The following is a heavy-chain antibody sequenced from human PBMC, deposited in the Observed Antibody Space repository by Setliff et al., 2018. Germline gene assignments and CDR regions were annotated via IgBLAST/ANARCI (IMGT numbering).Heavy chain of an antibody. V-gene: IGHV1-3*01. J-gene: IGHJ3*02. Sequence: ASVKVSCKASGYTFTSYGFSWVRQAPGQGLEWMGWINAGDGNTKYSQKFQDRVTITRDTSASTAYMELSSLRSEDTAVYYCARDPVTYSYDSSATGGAFDIWGQGTMVTVSS. D-gene: IGHD3-22*01. CDR1: GYTFTSYG. CDR2: INAGDGNT. CDR3: ARDPVTYSYDSSATGGAFDI.